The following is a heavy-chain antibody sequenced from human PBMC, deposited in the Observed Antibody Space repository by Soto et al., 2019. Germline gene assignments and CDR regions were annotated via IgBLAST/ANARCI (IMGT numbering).Heavy chain of an antibody. CDR3: ARRTTYGDHDY. V-gene: IGHV4-39*01. CDR2: IKYSGTT. Sequence: SETLSLTCTVSGGSISSSRCHWGWIRQPPGKGLEWIASIKYSGTTFYNPSLKSRVTLSVDTSKNQFALKLSSVTAAETAVYYCARRTTYGDHDYWGQGTLVTVSS. D-gene: IGHD4-17*01. J-gene: IGHJ4*02. CDR1: GGSISSSRCH.